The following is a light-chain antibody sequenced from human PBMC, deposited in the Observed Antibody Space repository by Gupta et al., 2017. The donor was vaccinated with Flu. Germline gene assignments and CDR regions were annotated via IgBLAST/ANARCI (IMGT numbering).Light chain of an antibody. CDR2: SAS. J-gene: IGKJ3*01. Sequence: VLTHSPGPLSLSPGEGATLSCRASQSVISSFLAWYQQKPGQAPRLLIYSASSRVTDIPDRFSGSGSGTDFTLTISSLEPEDFAVYYCQHHDTSLPWTFGPGTKV. V-gene: IGKV3-20*01. CDR1: QSVISSF. CDR3: QHHDTSLPWT.